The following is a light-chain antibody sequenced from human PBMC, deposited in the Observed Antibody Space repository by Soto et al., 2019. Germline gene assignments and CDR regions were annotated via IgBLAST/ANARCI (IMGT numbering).Light chain of an antibody. Sequence: EIVLTQSPGTLSLSPGERATLSCRASQSVSSSYLAWYQQTPGQAPRLLIYDASNRATGIPDRFSGSGSGTDFTLTISRLESEDFAVYYCQQYGSSPLTFGGGNKVEIK. V-gene: IGKV3-20*01. CDR1: QSVSSSY. J-gene: IGKJ4*01. CDR3: QQYGSSPLT. CDR2: DAS.